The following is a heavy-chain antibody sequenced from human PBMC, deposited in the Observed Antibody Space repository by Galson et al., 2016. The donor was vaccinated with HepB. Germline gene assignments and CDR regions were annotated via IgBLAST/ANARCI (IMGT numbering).Heavy chain of an antibody. CDR3: ARGGYGSGSSDWFDP. D-gene: IGHD3-10*01. V-gene: IGHV1-69*13. CDR1: GGTFGTYA. CDR2: IIPMLGSA. Sequence: SVKVSCKASGGTFGTYAISWVRQAPGQGPGWIGGIIPMLGSANYAQRFRGRVTFTADEFSSTVYMELSSLRSDDTAVYYCARGGYGSGSSDWFDPWGEGTLVTGSS. J-gene: IGHJ5*02.